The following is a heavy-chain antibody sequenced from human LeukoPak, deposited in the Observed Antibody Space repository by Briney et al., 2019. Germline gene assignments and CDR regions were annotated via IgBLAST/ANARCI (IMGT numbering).Heavy chain of an antibody. CDR3: ARGDNLDSFGSL. Sequence: ASVKVSCKASGGTFSSYAISWVRQAPGQGLEWMGRIIPILGITNYAQKFQGRVTITADKSTSTAYMELSSLRSEDTAVYYCARGDNLDSFGSLWGQGTLVTVSS. D-gene: IGHD3-22*01. J-gene: IGHJ4*02. V-gene: IGHV1-69*04. CDR1: GGTFSSYA. CDR2: IIPILGIT.